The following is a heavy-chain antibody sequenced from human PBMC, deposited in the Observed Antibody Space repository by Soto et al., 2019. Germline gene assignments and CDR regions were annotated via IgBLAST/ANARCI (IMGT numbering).Heavy chain of an antibody. J-gene: IGHJ3*02. Sequence: EVKLLESGGGLVQHGGSLRLSCAASGFTFSSYAMSWVRQAPGKGLEWVSAISGSGGSTYYSDSVKGRFTISRDNSKNTLYLQMNSLRAEDTAVYYCAKYLLITMIVVVPDAFDIWGQGTMFTVSS. CDR2: ISGSGGST. V-gene: IGHV3-23*01. CDR1: GFTFSSYA. CDR3: AKYLLITMIVVVPDAFDI. D-gene: IGHD3-22*01.